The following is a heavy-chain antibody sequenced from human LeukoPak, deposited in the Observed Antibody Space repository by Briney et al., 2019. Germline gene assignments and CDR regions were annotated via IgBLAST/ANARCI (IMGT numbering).Heavy chain of an antibody. CDR1: GYTFTGYY. CDR3: ARVYIAARVPDY. J-gene: IGHJ4*02. D-gene: IGHD6-6*01. V-gene: IGHV1-2*02. Sequence: DSVKVSCKASGYTFTGYYMHWVRQAPGQGLEWMGWINPNRGGPNYAQKFQGRVTMTRDTSISTAYMELSRLRSDDTAVYYCARVYIAARVPDYWGQGTLVTVSS. CDR2: INPNRGGP.